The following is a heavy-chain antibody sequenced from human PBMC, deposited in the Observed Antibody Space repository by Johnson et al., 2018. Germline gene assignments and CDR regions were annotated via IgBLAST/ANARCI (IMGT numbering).Heavy chain of an antibody. D-gene: IGHD2-21*02. J-gene: IGHJ3*02. CDR2: IIPVLEIA. Sequence: QVQLVQSGAEVKKPGSSVKVSCRASGGTFGNYSIIWLRQAPGQGLEWMGRIIPVLEIANYALSFQGRVTITADNSTSTAYMALSSLRSEDTAVYYCARVLAYCGGDCYGRHNDAFDSWGQGTMVTVSS. CDR3: ARVLAYCGGDCYGRHNDAFDS. V-gene: IGHV1-69*04. CDR1: GGTFGNYS.